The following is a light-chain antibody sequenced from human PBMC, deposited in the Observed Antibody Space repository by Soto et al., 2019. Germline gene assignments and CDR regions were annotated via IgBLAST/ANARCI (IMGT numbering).Light chain of an antibody. V-gene: IGKV3-15*01. CDR2: GAS. Sequence: EIVMTQSPATLSVSPGERATLSCRASQSVSSNLAWYQQKPGQAPRLLIYGASTRATGIPARFSGSGSGTEFTLTNRNLQSEDFAVFYWQQYNNWPLYTFGQGNQLEIK. CDR3: QQYNNWPLYT. CDR1: QSVSSN. J-gene: IGKJ2*01.